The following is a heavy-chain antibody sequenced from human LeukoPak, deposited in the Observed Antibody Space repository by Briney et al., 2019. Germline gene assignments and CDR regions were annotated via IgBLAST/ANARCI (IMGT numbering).Heavy chain of an antibody. J-gene: IGHJ4*02. Sequence: GESLKISCKGSGYRFSTYWIGWVRHMPGKGLEWMGIIFPYDSDTRYSPSFQGQVTISADKSISTAYLQWSSLKASDTAMYYCARQYQDYFDYWGQGTLVTVSS. CDR1: GYRFSTYW. CDR3: ARQYQDYFDY. CDR2: IFPYDSDT. V-gene: IGHV5-51*01. D-gene: IGHD2-2*01.